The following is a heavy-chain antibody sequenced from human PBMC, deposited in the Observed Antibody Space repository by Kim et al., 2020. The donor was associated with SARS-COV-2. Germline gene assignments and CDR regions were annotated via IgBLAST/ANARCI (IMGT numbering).Heavy chain of an antibody. CDR2: IKSKTDGRTT. CDR1: GFTFSNAW. Sequence: GGSLRLSCAASGFTFSNAWMSWVRQAPGKGLEWVGRIKSKTDGRTTDYAAHVKGRCTISRDDSKYTLYLQMNSLKTEDTAGYYCTTDFYFDSSGFALLPYYAMDVWGEGGTVTVSS. D-gene: IGHD3-22*01. CDR3: TTDFYFDSSGFALLPYYAMDV. J-gene: IGHJ6*04. V-gene: IGHV3-15*01.